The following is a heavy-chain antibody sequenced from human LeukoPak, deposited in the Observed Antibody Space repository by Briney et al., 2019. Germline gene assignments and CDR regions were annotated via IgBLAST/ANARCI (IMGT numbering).Heavy chain of an antibody. V-gene: IGHV3-23*01. CDR2: TSTSGGSA. CDR1: GFTFSNNA. Sequence: GGSLRLSCAASGFTFSNNAMSWVRQAPGKGLEWVSATSTSGGSAYYADSVKGRFTISRDNSKNTLYLQMNSLRAEDTAVYYCARDISGWYSGGYFRMDVWGQGTTVTVSS. J-gene: IGHJ6*02. D-gene: IGHD6-19*01. CDR3: ARDISGWYSGGYFRMDV.